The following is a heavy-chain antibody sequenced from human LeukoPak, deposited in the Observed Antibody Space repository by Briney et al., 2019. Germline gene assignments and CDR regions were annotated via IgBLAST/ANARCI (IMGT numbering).Heavy chain of an antibody. D-gene: IGHD3-10*01. CDR3: AREVAMVRGVSIGFDY. V-gene: IGHV6-1*01. Sequence: SQTLSLTCAISGDSVSSNSAAWNWIRQSPSRGLEWLGGTYYRSKWYNDYAVSVKSRITINPDTSKNQFSLQLNSVTPEDTAVYYCAREVAMVRGVSIGFDYWGQGTLVTVSS. CDR2: TYYRSKWYN. CDR1: GDSVSSNSAA. J-gene: IGHJ4*02.